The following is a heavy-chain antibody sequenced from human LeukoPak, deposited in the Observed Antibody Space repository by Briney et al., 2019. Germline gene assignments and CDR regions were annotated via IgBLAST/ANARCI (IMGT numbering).Heavy chain of an antibody. CDR1: GYTFTSYD. CDR2: MNPNSGNT. Sequence: ASAKVSCKASGYTFTSYDINWVRQATGQGLEWMGWMNPNSGNTGSAQRFQGRITMTRDTSISTAYMELSSLRFEDTAVYYCARGPLVRLPSSFDPWGQGTLVTVSS. CDR3: ARGPLVRLPSSFDP. J-gene: IGHJ5*02. D-gene: IGHD3-16*02. V-gene: IGHV1-8*01.